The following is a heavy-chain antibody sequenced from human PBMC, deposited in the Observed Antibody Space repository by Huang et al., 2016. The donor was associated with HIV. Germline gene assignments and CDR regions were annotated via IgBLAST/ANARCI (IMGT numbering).Heavy chain of an antibody. V-gene: IGHV4-34*01. Sequence: QVQLQQWGAGLLKPSETLSLTCAVYGGSFSGYYGSWIRQPPGKGLEGLGEINHIGSTNYNPSLKSRVTISVDTSKNQFSLKLSSVTAADTAVYYCARILMYYNSSGYGFDYWGQGTLVTVSS. CDR1: GGSFSGYY. D-gene: IGHD3-22*01. J-gene: IGHJ4*02. CDR2: INHIGST. CDR3: ARILMYYNSSGYGFDY.